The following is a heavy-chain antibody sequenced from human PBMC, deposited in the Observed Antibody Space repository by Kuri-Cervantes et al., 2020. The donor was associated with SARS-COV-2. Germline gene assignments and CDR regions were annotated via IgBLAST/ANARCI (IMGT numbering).Heavy chain of an antibody. D-gene: IGHD6-19*01. V-gene: IGHV4-4*07. CDR2: IYTSGST. J-gene: IGHJ3*02. CDR1: GGSISSYY. Sequence: ESLKISCTVSGGSISSYYWSWIRQPAGKGLEWIGRIYTSGSTNYNPSLKSRVTMSVDTSKNQFSLKLSSVTAADTAVYYCARGQGIAVAGIIRPEGGDDAFDIWGQGTMVTVSS. CDR3: ARGQGIAVAGIIRPEGGDDAFDI.